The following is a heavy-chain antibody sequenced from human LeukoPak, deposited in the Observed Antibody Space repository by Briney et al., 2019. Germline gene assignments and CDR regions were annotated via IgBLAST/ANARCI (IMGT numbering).Heavy chain of an antibody. D-gene: IGHD5-24*01. CDR3: TTSTRWRVFDY. J-gene: IGHJ4*02. CDR1: GFTFGDYT. Sequence: GSLRLSCTASGFTFGDYTMSRFRQAPGKGLEWVGFIRSKAYGGTTEYAASVKGRFTISRDDSKSLAYLHMSSLKTEDTAVYYCTTSTRWRVFDYWGQGTLVTVSS. V-gene: IGHV3-49*03. CDR2: IRSKAYGGTT.